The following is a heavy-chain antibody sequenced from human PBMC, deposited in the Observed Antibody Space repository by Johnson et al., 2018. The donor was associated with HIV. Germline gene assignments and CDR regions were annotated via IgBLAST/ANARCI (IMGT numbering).Heavy chain of an antibody. CDR1: GFTFSNAW. J-gene: IGHJ3*01. V-gene: IGHV3-15*05. Sequence: VQLVESGGGLVKPGGSLRLSCAASGFTFSNAWMSWVRQAPGKGLEWVGRIKSKTDGGTTDYAAPVKGRFTISRDNAKKSLYVKMTSLEAEVTAWYYCAGCLGDYDSNGYYFGDGLEVWGRGTMVTVSS. CDR2: IKSKTDGGTT. D-gene: IGHD3-22*01. CDR3: AGCLGDYDSNGYYFGDGLEV.